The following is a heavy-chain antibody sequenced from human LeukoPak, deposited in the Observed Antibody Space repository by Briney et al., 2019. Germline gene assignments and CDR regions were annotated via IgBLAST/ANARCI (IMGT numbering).Heavy chain of an antibody. D-gene: IGHD2-2*02. CDR1: GFTFSDYY. CDR3: ARDRCSSTSCYNTPNWFDP. J-gene: IGHJ5*02. CDR2: ISSSGSSI. V-gene: IGHV3-11*01. Sequence: GGSLRLSCAASGFTFSDYYMSWIRQAPGTGLECLSYISSSGSSIYYADSVKGRFTISRDNAKNSVYLQMNSLRSEDTAFYHCARDRCSSTSCYNTPNWFDPWGQGTLVTVSS.